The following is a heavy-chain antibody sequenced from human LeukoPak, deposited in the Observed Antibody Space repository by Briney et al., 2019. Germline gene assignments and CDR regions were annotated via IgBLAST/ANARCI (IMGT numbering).Heavy chain of an antibody. D-gene: IGHD5-12*01. CDR3: ARGSGYGSWFDP. CDR2: INHSGST. Sequence: ASETLSLTCAVYGGSFSGYYWSWIRQPPGKGLEWIGEINHSGSTNYNPSLKSRVTISVDTSKNQFSLKLSSVTAADTAVYYCARGSGYGSWFDPWGQGTPVTLSS. CDR1: GGSFSGYY. J-gene: IGHJ5*02. V-gene: IGHV4-34*01.